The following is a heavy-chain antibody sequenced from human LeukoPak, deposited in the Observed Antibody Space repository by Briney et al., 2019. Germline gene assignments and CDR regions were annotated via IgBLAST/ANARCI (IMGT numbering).Heavy chain of an antibody. J-gene: IGHJ4*02. Sequence: PSETLSFTCTVSGGSISTITYYWGWIRQPPGKGLEWVGHMYYRGNTFYDPSLKSRVTISVDTSKNQFSLKLRSVTAADTAVYYCARLYGNSQNYFDYWGQGTQVTVSS. CDR1: GGSISTITYY. D-gene: IGHD4-23*01. CDR2: MYYRGNT. CDR3: ARLYGNSQNYFDY. V-gene: IGHV4-39*07.